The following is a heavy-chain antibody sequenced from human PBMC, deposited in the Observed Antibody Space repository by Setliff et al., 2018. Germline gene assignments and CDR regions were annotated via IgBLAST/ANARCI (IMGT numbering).Heavy chain of an antibody. CDR1: GGSISSHY. D-gene: IGHD3-3*01. CDR3: ASRATYYNFWSGYYLY. Sequence: PSETLSLTCAVSGGSISSHYWSWIRQPPGKGLEWIGEIYHSGSTNYNPSLKSRVTISVDTSKNQFSLKLSSVTAADTAVYYCASRATYYNFWSGYYLYWGQGTLVTVSS. J-gene: IGHJ4*02. V-gene: IGHV4-34*01. CDR2: IYHSGST.